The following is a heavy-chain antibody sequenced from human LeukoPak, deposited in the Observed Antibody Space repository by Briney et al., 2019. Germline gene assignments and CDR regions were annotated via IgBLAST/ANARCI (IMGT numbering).Heavy chain of an antibody. J-gene: IGHJ3*02. V-gene: IGHV5-51*01. CDR3: ARQPRPGPVYYYDSSGYLGQFDI. D-gene: IGHD3-22*01. Sequence: GESLKISCKGSGYSSTSYWIGWVRQMPGKGLEWMGIIYPGDSDTRYSPSFQGQVTISADKSISTAYLQWSSLKASDTAMYYCARQPRPGPVYYYDSSGYLGQFDIWGQGTMVTVSS. CDR2: IYPGDSDT. CDR1: GYSSTSYW.